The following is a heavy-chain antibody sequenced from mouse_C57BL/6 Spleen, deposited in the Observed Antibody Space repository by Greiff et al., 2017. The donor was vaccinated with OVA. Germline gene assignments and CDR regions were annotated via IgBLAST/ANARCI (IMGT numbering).Heavy chain of an antibody. Sequence: VQLQQPGAELVKPGASVKLSCKASGYTFTSYWMQWVKQRPGQGLEWIGEIDPSDSYTNYNQKFKGKATLTVDTSSSTAYMQLSSLTSEDSAVYYCARGGQLRLQYFDYWGQGTTLTVSS. J-gene: IGHJ2*01. CDR1: GYTFTSYW. V-gene: IGHV1-50*01. D-gene: IGHD3-2*02. CDR2: IDPSDSYT. CDR3: ARGGQLRLQYFDY.